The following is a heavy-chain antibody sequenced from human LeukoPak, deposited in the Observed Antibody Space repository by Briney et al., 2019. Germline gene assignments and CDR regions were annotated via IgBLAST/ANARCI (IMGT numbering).Heavy chain of an antibody. CDR3: ASPPDYGDYAEYFQH. D-gene: IGHD4-17*01. V-gene: IGHV1-18*01. CDR2: ISAYNGNT. CDR1: GYTFTGYG. Sequence: GASVKVSCKASGYTFTGYGISWVRQAPGQGLEWMGWISAYNGNTNYAQKLQGRVTMTTDTSTSTAYMELRSLRSDDTAVYYCASPPDYGDYAEYFQHWGQGTLVTVSS. J-gene: IGHJ1*01.